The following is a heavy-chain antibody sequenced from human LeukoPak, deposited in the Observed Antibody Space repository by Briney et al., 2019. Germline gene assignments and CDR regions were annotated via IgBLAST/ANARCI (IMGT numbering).Heavy chain of an antibody. CDR1: GYTFTSYG. CDR3: ATKGSSSDYYGIDV. J-gene: IGHJ6*02. Sequence: ASVKASCKTSGYTFTSYGITWVRQAPGQGLEWMAYISPNNGKTNYARNLQGRVTMTTDASTSTAYLELRSLISDDTAVYYCATKGSSSDYYGIDVWGQGTSVTVSS. V-gene: IGHV1-18*01. D-gene: IGHD6-6*01. CDR2: ISPNNGKT.